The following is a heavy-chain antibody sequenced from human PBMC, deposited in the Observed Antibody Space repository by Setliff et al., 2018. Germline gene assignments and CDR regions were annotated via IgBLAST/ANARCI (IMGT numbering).Heavy chain of an antibody. D-gene: IGHD2-2*02. CDR3: ARSSAPIKRDYMDV. J-gene: IGHJ6*03. CDR2: ISSSSTTI. Sequence: GESLRLSCAASGFTFSSYGMNWVRQAPGKGLEWLSYISSSSTTIYYADSVKGGFTVSRDNAKNSLYLQMNSLRADDAAVYYCARSSAPIKRDYMDVWGKGTTVTVSS. V-gene: IGHV3-48*01. CDR1: GFTFSSYG.